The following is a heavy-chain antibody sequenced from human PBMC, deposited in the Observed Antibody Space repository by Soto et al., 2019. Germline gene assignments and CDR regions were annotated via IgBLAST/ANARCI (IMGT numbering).Heavy chain of an antibody. CDR2: IYYSGST. V-gene: IGHV4-31*03. CDR3: ARDRHSNWFDP. D-gene: IGHD4-4*01. J-gene: IGHJ5*02. CDR1: GGSISSGGYY. Sequence: PSETLSLTCTVSGGSISSGGYYWSWIRQHPVKGLEWIGYIYYSGSTYYNPSLKSRVTISVDTSKNQFSLKLSSVTAADTAVYYCARDRHSNWFDPWGQGTLVTVSS.